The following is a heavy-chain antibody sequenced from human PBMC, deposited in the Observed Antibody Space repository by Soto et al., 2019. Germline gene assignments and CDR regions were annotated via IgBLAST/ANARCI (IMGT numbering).Heavy chain of an antibody. Sequence: SVKVSCKASGGTFSIYAISWLRQAPGHGLEWMGGISPIFGTANYAQKFQGRVTITADESTSTADMELSSLRSGDTAVYYCARAVVAATDYYYGMDVWGQGTTVTVSS. J-gene: IGHJ6*02. CDR3: ARAVVAATDYYYGMDV. CDR1: GGTFSIYA. D-gene: IGHD2-15*01. CDR2: ISPIFGTA. V-gene: IGHV1-69*13.